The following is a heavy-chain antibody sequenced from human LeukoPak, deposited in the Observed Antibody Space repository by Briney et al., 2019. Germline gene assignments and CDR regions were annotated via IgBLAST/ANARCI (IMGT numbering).Heavy chain of an antibody. CDR3: ARVGLGIAAAGTGYYYGMDV. CDR2: ISSHGGST. CDR1: GFTFSNYA. J-gene: IGHJ6*02. Sequence: GGSLRLSCAASGFTFSNYAMHWVRQAPGKGLEYVSAISSHGGSTYYANSVKGRFTISRDNSKNTLYLQMGSLRAGDMAVYYCARVGLGIAAAGTGYYYGMDVWGQGTTVTVSS. V-gene: IGHV3-64*01. D-gene: IGHD6-13*01.